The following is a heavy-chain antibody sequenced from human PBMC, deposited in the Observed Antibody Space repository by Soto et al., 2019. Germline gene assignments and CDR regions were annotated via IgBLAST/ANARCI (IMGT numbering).Heavy chain of an antibody. V-gene: IGHV1-46*01. J-gene: IGHJ6*02. Sequence: ASVKVSCKASGYTFTSYYMHWVRQAPGQGLEWMGIINPSGGSTSYAQKFQGRVTMTRDTSTSTVYMELSSLRSEDTAVYYCARVALDPQDYYDSSGLYGMDVWGQGTTVTVSS. CDR3: ARVALDPQDYYDSSGLYGMDV. D-gene: IGHD3-22*01. CDR2: INPSGGST. CDR1: GYTFTSYY.